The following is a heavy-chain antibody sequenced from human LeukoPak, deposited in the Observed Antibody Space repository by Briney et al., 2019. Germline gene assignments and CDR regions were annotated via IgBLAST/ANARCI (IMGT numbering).Heavy chain of an antibody. CDR1: GGSFSGYY. V-gene: IGHV4-34*01. Sequence: SETLSLTCAVYGGSFSGYYWSWIRQPPGKGLEWIGEINHSGSTNYNPSLESRVTISVDTSKNQFSLKLSSVTAADTAVYYCARVGATKYSAMMHYWGQGTLVTVSS. D-gene: IGHD5-12*01. J-gene: IGHJ4*02. CDR2: INHSGST. CDR3: ARVGATKYSAMMHY.